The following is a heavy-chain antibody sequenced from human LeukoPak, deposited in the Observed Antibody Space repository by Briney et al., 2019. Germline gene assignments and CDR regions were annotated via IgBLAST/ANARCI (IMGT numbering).Heavy chain of an antibody. CDR2: IYNSVST. J-gene: IGHJ4*02. V-gene: IGHV4-61*01. Sequence: SETLSLTCTVSGGSISSSSYYWSWIRQPPGKGLEWIGYIYNSVSTNYSPSLKSRVTISVDTSQNQFSLKLSSVTAADTAVYYCARNRLYGSGSGDFNCWGQGTLVTVSS. CDR1: GGSISSSSYY. D-gene: IGHD3-10*01. CDR3: ARNRLYGSGSGDFNC.